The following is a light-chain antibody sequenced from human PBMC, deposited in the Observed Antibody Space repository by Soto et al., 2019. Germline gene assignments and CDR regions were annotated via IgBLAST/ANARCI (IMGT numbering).Light chain of an antibody. CDR2: GAS. CDR1: ESVAS. Sequence: EIFLTQSPGTLSSSPGEGTTLSCRASESVASLAWYQQKPGQAPRLLIYGASTRATGIPDRFSGSGSGTDFTLTISRLEPEDFAVYYCQYYGGSPRTFGRGTKVDIK. V-gene: IGKV3-20*01. CDR3: QYYGGSPRT. J-gene: IGKJ1*01.